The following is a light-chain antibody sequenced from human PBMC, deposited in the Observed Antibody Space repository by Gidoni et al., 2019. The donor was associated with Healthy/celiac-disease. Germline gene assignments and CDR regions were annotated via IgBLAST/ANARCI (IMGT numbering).Light chain of an antibody. CDR1: QSVLSSSNNKNY. CDR3: QQYYSPPWT. V-gene: IGKV4-1*01. Sequence: DIVMTQTPDSLAVSLCERATINCTSSQSVLSSSNNKNYLAWYQQKPGQPPKLLIYWAPTRESGVPDRFSGSGSGTDFTLTIRRLQAEDVAVYYCQQYYSPPWTFGQGTKVEIK. J-gene: IGKJ1*01. CDR2: WAP.